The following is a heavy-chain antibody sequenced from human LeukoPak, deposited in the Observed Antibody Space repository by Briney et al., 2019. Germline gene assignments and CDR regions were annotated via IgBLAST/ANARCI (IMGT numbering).Heavy chain of an antibody. CDR3: ARVSGSYSVFDI. CDR2: ISYDGSNK. Sequence: PGRSLRLSCAASGLTFSSYAMHWVRQAPGKGLEWVAVISYDGSNKYYADSVKGRFTISRDNSKNTLFLQMNTLRADDTAVYYCARVSGSYSVFDIWGQGTMVTVSS. V-gene: IGHV3-30*07. D-gene: IGHD1-26*01. CDR1: GLTFSSYA. J-gene: IGHJ3*02.